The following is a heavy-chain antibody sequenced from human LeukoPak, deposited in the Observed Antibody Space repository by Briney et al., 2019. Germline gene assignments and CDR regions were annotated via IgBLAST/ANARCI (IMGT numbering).Heavy chain of an antibody. CDR2: FDPEDCET. D-gene: IGHD3-22*01. V-gene: IGHV1-24*01. J-gene: IGHJ5*02. CDR3: ATAPGYYDSSGYLYNWFDP. Sequence: ASVKVSCKVSGYTLTELSMHWVRQAPGKGLEWMGGFDPEDCETIYAQKFQGRVTMTEDTSTDTAYMELSSLRSEDTAVYYCATAPGYYDSSGYLYNWFDPWGQGTLVNVSS. CDR1: GYTLTELS.